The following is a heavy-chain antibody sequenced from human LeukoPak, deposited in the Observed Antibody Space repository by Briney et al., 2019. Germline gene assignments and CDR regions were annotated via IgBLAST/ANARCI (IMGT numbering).Heavy chain of an antibody. V-gene: IGHV4-4*07. CDR1: GASITSYY. Sequence: SQTLSLTCTVSGASITSYYWSWIRQPAGKGLEWIGRIYASGSTTYNPSLKSRVTMAVDTSKTQFSLKLSSVTAADTAVYYCARDSGTTGEVKFDPWGQGTLVTVSA. J-gene: IGHJ5*02. CDR2: IYASGST. D-gene: IGHD3-10*01. CDR3: ARDSGTTGEVKFDP.